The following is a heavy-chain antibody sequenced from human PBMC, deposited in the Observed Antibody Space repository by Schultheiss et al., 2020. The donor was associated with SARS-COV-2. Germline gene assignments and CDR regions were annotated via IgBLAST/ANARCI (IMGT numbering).Heavy chain of an antibody. J-gene: IGHJ4*02. D-gene: IGHD2-15*01. CDR1: GNIFISDH. V-gene: IGHV1-2*06. CDR3: ARDEGVDVTH. Sequence: ASVKVSCKASGNIFISDHMHWVRQAPGQGLEWMGRINPNSGATNYAQNFQGRVTMTRDTSINTAYMELSRLTSDDTALYYCARDEGVDVTHWGQGTLVTVSS. CDR2: INPNSGAT.